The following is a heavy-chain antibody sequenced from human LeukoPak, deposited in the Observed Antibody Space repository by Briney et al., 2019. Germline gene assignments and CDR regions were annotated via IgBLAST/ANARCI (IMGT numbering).Heavy chain of an antibody. V-gene: IGHV4-61*02. CDR1: SGSISSGSYY. Sequence: SETLSLTCTVSSGSISSGSYYWRWLRQPAGKGLEWIGRISTSGSTYYNPSLKSRVTISVDTSKNQFSLNLSSVTAADTAVYYCAREAYCGGDCYPFDYWGQGTLVTVSS. D-gene: IGHD2-21*02. CDR2: ISTSGST. J-gene: IGHJ4*02. CDR3: AREAYCGGDCYPFDY.